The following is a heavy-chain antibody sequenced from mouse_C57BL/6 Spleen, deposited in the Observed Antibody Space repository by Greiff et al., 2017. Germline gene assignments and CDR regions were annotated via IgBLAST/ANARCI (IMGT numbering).Heavy chain of an antibody. CDR1: GYAFSSSW. D-gene: IGHD2-5*01. CDR3: AFYSNYGGLYAMDY. Sequence: QVQLQQSGPELVKPGASVKISCKASGYAFSSSWMNWVKQRPGKGLEWIGRIYPGDGDTNYNGKFKGKATLTADKSSSTAYMQLSSLTSEDSAVYFCAFYSNYGGLYAMDYWGQGTSVTVSS. J-gene: IGHJ4*01. CDR2: IYPGDGDT. V-gene: IGHV1-82*01.